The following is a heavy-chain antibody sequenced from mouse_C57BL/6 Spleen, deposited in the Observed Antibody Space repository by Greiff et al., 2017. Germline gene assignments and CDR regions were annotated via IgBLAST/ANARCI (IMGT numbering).Heavy chain of an antibody. V-gene: IGHV1-69*01. J-gene: IGHJ4*01. CDR1: GYTFASYW. CDR3: ARVEGNYGYYAMDY. D-gene: IGHD2-1*01. CDR2: IDPSDSYT. Sequence: QVQLQQPGAELVMPGASVKLSCKASGYTFASYWMHWVKQRPGQGLEWIGEIDPSDSYTNSNQKFKGKSTLTVDKSSSTAYMQLSSLTSEDSAVYFCARVEGNYGYYAMDYWGQGTSVTVSS.